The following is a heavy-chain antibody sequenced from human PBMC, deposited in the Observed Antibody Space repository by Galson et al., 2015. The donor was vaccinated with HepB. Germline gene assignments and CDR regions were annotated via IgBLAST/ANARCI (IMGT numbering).Heavy chain of an antibody. V-gene: IGHV3-30*02. CDR1: GFTFSSYG. CDR2: IRYDGSNK. D-gene: IGHD6-13*01. J-gene: IGHJ4*02. Sequence: SLRLSCAAPGFTFSSYGMHWVRQAPGKGLEWVAFIRYDGSNKYYADSVKGRFTISRDNSKNTLYLQMNSLRAEDTAVYYCASLAAVKQQLVESPFNYWGQGTLVTVSS. CDR3: ASLAAVKQQLVESPFNY.